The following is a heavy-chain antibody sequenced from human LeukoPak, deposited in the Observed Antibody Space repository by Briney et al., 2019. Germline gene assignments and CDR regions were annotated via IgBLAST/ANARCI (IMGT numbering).Heavy chain of an antibody. CDR3: ARDGSDYRYYYYYMDV. V-gene: IGHV1-2*06. CDR1: YTFTGYY. Sequence: YTFTGYYXXXVRXAPXQGXXXXXRINPNSGGTNYAQKFQGRVTMTRDTSISTAYMELSRLRSDDTAVYYCARDGSDYRYYYYYMDVRGKGTTVTVSS. D-gene: IGHD4-11*01. CDR2: INPNSGGT. J-gene: IGHJ6*03.